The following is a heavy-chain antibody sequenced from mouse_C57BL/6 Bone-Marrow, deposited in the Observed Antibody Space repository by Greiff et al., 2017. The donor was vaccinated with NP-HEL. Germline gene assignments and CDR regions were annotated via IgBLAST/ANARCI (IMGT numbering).Heavy chain of an antibody. V-gene: IGHV10-1*01. CDR3: VRHEDGYYGYFDV. J-gene: IGHJ1*03. Sequence: EVQLVESGGGLVQPKGSLKLSCAASGFSFNTYAMNWVRQAPGKGLEWVARIRSKSNNYATYYADSVKDRFTISRDDSESMLYLQMNNLKTEDTAMYYCVRHEDGYYGYFDVWGTGTTVTVSS. D-gene: IGHD2-3*01. CDR1: GFSFNTYA. CDR2: IRSKSNNYAT.